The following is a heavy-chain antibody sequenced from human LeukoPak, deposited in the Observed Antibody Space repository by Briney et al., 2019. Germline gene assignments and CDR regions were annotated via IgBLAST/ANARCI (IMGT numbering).Heavy chain of an antibody. CDR1: GFTFSSYA. J-gene: IGHJ4*02. Sequence: GGSLRLSCAASGFTFSSYAMSWVRQAPGKGLEWVAVISFDGNNRYYADSVKGRFTISRDNSKNTLYLQMNSLRAEDTAVYYCARADIVVVPAASDYWGQGTLVTVSS. CDR2: ISFDGNNR. V-gene: IGHV3-30-3*01. D-gene: IGHD2-2*01. CDR3: ARADIVVVPAASDY.